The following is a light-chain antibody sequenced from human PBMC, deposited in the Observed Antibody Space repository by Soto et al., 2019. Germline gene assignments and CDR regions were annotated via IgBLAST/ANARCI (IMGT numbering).Light chain of an antibody. CDR3: QQRHMWPIT. CDR1: QSFRGL. V-gene: IGKV3-11*01. CDR2: DAY. Sequence: EIVLAQSPGTLSLSPGGRATLSCRASQSFRGLLAWYQQKPGQAPRLLIYDAYNRATGIPPRFSGSGSGTDFTLTISSLEPEDSAVYYCQQRHMWPITFGQGTHWRL. J-gene: IGKJ5*01.